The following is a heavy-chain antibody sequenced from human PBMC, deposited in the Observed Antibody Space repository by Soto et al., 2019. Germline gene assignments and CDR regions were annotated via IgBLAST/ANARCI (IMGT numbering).Heavy chain of an antibody. CDR3: ATSRPNLTGYPFAY. J-gene: IGHJ4*02. Sequence: QVQLVQSGADVKEPGSSVKVSCKASGGTFSTYSITWVRQAPGQGLEWMGRIIPVIDKANYAQKFQGRVTITAEKSTSTVYMELSSLSSEDTAVYYCATSRPNLTGYPFAYWGQGTLVTVSS. D-gene: IGHD3-9*01. CDR1: GGTFSTYS. CDR2: IIPVIDKA. V-gene: IGHV1-69*02.